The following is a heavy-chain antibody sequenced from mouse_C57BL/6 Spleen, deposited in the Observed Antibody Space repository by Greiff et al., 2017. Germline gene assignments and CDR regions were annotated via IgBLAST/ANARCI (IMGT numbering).Heavy chain of an antibody. J-gene: IGHJ2*01. CDR3: ARHEDGDSTHGYFDY. V-gene: IGHV1-62-2*01. D-gene: IGHD2-5*01. CDR2: FYPGSGSI. Sequence: QVQLKESGAELVKPGASVKLSCKASGYTFTEYTIHWVKQRSGQGLEWIGWFYPGSGSIKYNEKFKDKATLTADKSSSTVYMELSRLTSEDSAVYFCARHEDGDSTHGYFDYWGQGTTLTVSS. CDR1: GYTFTEYT.